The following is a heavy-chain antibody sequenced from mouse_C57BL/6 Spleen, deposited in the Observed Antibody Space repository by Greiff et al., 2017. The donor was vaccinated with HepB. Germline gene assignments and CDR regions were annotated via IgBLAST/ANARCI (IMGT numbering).Heavy chain of an antibody. CDR1: GYTFTSYW. V-gene: IGHV1-55*01. CDR3: ARVYYGSRYFDY. D-gene: IGHD1-1*01. CDR2: IYPGSGSI. Sequence: QVQLQQPGAELVKPGASVKMSCKASGYTFTSYWITWVKQRPGQGLEWIGDIYPGSGSINYNEKFKSKATLTVDTSSSTAYMQLSSLTSEDSAVYYCARVYYGSRYFDYWGQGTTLTVSS. J-gene: IGHJ2*01.